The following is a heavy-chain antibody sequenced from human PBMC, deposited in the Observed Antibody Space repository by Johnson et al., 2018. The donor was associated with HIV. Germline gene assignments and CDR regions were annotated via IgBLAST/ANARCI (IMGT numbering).Heavy chain of an antibody. Sequence: EKLVESGGGLVQPGGSLRLSCAASGFTVSSNYMSWVRQAPGKGLEWVSIIYSGVRAYYADSVKGRFIISRDNSKNTLYLQMNSLRAEDTAVYYCARAIFTPDEVAFDIWGQGTLVTVSS. V-gene: IGHV3-66*01. J-gene: IGHJ3*02. CDR1: GFTVSSNY. D-gene: IGHD3-3*01. CDR3: ARAIFTPDEVAFDI. CDR2: IYSGVRA.